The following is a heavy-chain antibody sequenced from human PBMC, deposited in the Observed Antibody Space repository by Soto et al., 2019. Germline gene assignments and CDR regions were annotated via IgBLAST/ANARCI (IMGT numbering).Heavy chain of an antibody. J-gene: IGHJ4*02. Sequence: EVQVLDSGGGLVQPGGSLRLSCAASGFTFTNYPMAWVRQAPAKGLEWVSTISGSGGSTFYADSVKGRFTISRDNSKNPVYLQMNSLRVEDTAVYYCAKRPLKFEGSYFEYWGQGPLVTVSS. V-gene: IGHV3-23*01. D-gene: IGHD3-10*01. CDR2: ISGSGGST. CDR3: AKRPLKFEGSYFEY. CDR1: GFTFTNYP.